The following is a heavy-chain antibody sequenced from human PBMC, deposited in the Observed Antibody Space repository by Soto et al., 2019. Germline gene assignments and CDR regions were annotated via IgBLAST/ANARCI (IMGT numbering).Heavy chain of an antibody. CDR3: ARDKGYSLNYYYGMDV. V-gene: IGHV3-48*03. D-gene: IGHD4-4*01. Sequence: GGSLRLSCAASGFTFDDYEMIWVRQAPGKGLEWVSYITGGGRTKYYADSVKGRFTVSRDNAKNSLYLQMNSLRAEDTAIYYCARDKGYSLNYYYGMDVWGQGTTVTVSS. CDR1: GFTFDDYE. CDR2: ITGGGRTK. J-gene: IGHJ6*02.